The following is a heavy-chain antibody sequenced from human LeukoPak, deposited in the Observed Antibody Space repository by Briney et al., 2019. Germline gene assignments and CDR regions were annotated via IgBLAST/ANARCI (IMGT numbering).Heavy chain of an antibody. V-gene: IGHV4-4*02. Sequence: PSETLSLTCAVSGGSISSSNWWSWVRQPPGKGLEWIGEIYHSGSTNYNPSLKSRVTISVDKSKNQFSLKLSSVTAADTAVYYCARDPGEWLMGPLSLWGQGTLVTVSS. CDR1: GGSISSSNW. J-gene: IGHJ4*02. CDR2: IYHSGST. CDR3: ARDPGEWLMGPLSL. D-gene: IGHD3-16*01.